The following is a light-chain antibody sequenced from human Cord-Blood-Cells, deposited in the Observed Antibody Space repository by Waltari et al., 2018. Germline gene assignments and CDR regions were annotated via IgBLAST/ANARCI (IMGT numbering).Light chain of an antibody. CDR2: DVS. CDR3: FAYARSYTYA. V-gene: IGLV2-11*01. Sequence: QSALTQPRSVSGSPGQSVTISCTGTSSDVGGYNYVSWYQQHPVKAPKLMIYDVSKRPSGVPDRFSGSKSGNTASRTIAGLQAEDEADYYCFAYARSYTYAFGTGTRVTVL. CDR1: SSDVGGYNY. J-gene: IGLJ1*01.